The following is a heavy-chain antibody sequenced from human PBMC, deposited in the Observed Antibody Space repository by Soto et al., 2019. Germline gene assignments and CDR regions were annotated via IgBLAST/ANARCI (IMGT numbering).Heavy chain of an antibody. CDR1: GFTFSSYG. V-gene: IGHV3-33*01. CDR3: ARDFYGGGYYYYYYGMDV. CDR2: IWYDGSNK. Sequence: GGSLKISCAASGFTFSSYGMHWVRQAPGKGLEWVAVIWYDGSNKYYADSVKGRLTISRDNSKNTLYLQMNSLRAEDTAVYYCARDFYGGGYYYYYYGMDVWGQGTTVTVSS. D-gene: IGHD3-10*01. J-gene: IGHJ6*02.